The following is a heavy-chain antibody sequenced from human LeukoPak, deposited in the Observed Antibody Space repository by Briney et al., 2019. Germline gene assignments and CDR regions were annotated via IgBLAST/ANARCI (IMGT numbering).Heavy chain of an antibody. Sequence: GGSLRLSCAASGITVSTNYMSWVRQAPGKGLEWVSIAFSDGRTSYADSVKGRFTISRDNSKNMLYLQMNSLRAEDTALYYCAQSGQFDSWGQGTLVTVSS. J-gene: IGHJ5*01. CDR2: AFSDGRT. CDR3: AQSGQFDS. V-gene: IGHV3-53*01. D-gene: IGHD2-8*02. CDR1: GITVSTNY.